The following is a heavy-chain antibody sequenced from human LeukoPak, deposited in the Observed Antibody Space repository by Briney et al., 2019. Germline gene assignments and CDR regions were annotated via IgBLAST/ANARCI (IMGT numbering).Heavy chain of an antibody. Sequence: PSQTLSLTCTVSGASISSGSYYWSWIRQPPGKGPEWIAYIYYSGSTNYNPSLKSRVTISVDTSKNQFSLKLSSVTAADTAVYYCARSLGYCSGGSCHDFFDYWGQGTLVTASS. D-gene: IGHD2-15*01. CDR1: GASISSGSYY. CDR3: ARSLGYCSGGSCHDFFDY. V-gene: IGHV4-61*01. J-gene: IGHJ4*02. CDR2: IYYSGST.